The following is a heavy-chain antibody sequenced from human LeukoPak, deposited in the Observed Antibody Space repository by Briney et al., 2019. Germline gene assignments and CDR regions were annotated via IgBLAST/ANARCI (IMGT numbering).Heavy chain of an antibody. Sequence: GGSLRLSCAASRFTFSNYWMHWVRQAPGKGLEWVAHIKQDGSDKYYVDSVKGRFTISRDNAKNSLFLHMNSLRADDTAVYYRARAVAGVSGIADIWGQGTVVTVSS. D-gene: IGHD6-19*01. CDR1: RFTFSNYW. CDR2: IKQDGSDK. J-gene: IGHJ3*02. CDR3: ARAVAGVSGIADI. V-gene: IGHV3-7*04.